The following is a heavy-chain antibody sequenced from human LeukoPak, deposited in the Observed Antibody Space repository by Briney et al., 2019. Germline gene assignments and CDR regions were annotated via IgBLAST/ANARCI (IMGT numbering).Heavy chain of an antibody. CDR2: IYNGGST. CDR1: GFTVSSNY. V-gene: IGHV3-66*01. Sequence: GGSLRLSCAASGFTVSSNYMSWVRQAPGKGLEWVSVIYNGGSTYYADSVKGRFTISRDTSKNTLYLQMNSMRAEDTAVYYCARDGKAAVAGRVEYFQHWGQGTLVTVSS. J-gene: IGHJ1*01. CDR3: ARDGKAAVAGRVEYFQH. D-gene: IGHD6-19*01.